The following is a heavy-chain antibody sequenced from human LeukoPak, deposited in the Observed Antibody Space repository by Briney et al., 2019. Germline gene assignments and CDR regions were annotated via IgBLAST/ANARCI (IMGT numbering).Heavy chain of an antibody. CDR2: MNPNSGNT. J-gene: IGHJ4*02. V-gene: IGHV1-8*01. CDR3: ARDGWGYGSGSYGRGGDETYYFDY. D-gene: IGHD3-10*01. Sequence: GASVKVSCKASGYTFTSYDINWVRQATGQGLEWMGWMNPNSGNTGYAQKFQGRVTMTRDTSISTAYMELSRLRSDDTAVYYCARDGWGYGSGSYGRGGDETYYFDYWGQGTLVTVSS. CDR1: GYTFTSYD.